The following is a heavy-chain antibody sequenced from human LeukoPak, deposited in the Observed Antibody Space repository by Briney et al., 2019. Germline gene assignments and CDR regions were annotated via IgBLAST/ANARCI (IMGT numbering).Heavy chain of an antibody. D-gene: IGHD3-22*01. J-gene: IGHJ3*02. V-gene: IGHV1-69*06. CDR1: GGTFSSYT. CDR2: IIPLFGTP. CDR3: ARGQNYYDSSGYYYEGDAFDI. Sequence: ASVKVSCKASGGTFSSYTISWVRQAPGQGLEWMGGIIPLFGTPDYAQKFQDRLTITADKSTSTAYMELSSLRSEDTAVYYCARGQNYYDSSGYYYEGDAFDIWGQGTMVTVSS.